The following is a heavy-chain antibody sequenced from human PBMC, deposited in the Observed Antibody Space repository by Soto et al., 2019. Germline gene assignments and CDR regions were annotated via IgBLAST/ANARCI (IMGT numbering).Heavy chain of an antibody. J-gene: IGHJ5*02. CDR2: IYYSGST. CDR3: ASPKIAFYNWFDP. D-gene: IGHD3-3*02. V-gene: IGHV4-39*01. Sequence: SETLSLTCTVSGSSIISSSYYWGWIRQPPGKGLEWIGSIYYSGSTYYNPSLKSRVTISVDTSKNQFSLKLTSVTAADTAVYYCASPKIAFYNWFDPWGQGTLVTVS. CDR1: GSSIISSSYY.